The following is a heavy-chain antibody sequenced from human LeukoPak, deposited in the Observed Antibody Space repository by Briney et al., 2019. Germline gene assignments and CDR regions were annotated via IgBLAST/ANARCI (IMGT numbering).Heavy chain of an antibody. Sequence: PSQTLSLTCTVSGGSISSGDYYWSWLRQPPGMGLEWIGDISYSGSTYYNPSLRSRLSISVDRSNNQFSLRLTSVTAADTAVYYCVKGGLATYNWFDPWGQGTLVIVSS. V-gene: IGHV4-30-4*01. J-gene: IGHJ5*02. D-gene: IGHD3/OR15-3a*01. CDR1: GGSISSGDYY. CDR3: VKGGLATYNWFDP. CDR2: ISYSGST.